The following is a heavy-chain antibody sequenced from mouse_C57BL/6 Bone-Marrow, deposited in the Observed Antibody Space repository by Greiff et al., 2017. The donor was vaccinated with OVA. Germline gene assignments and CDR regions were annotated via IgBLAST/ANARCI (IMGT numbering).Heavy chain of an antibody. Sequence: VQLQQPGAELVKPGASVKLSCKASGYTFTSYWMHWVKQRPGRGLEWIGRIDPNSGGTKYTEKFKSKATLTVDKPSSTAYMQLSSLTSEDSAVYYCARALTTVVAQYYYAMDYWGQGTSVTVSA. J-gene: IGHJ4*01. CDR3: ARALTTVVAQYYYAMDY. D-gene: IGHD1-1*01. CDR2: IDPNSGGT. CDR1: GYTFTSYW. V-gene: IGHV1-72*01.